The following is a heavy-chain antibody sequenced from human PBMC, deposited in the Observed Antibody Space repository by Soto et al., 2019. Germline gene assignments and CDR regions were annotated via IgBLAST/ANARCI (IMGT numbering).Heavy chain of an antibody. Sequence: GGSLRLSCAASGFTFSSYSMNWVRQAPGKGLEWVSYISSSSSTIYYADSVKGRFTIPRDNAKNSLYQQMNSLRAEDTAVYYCARVPHHYNDSWGQGTLVTVSS. CDR3: ARVPHHYNDS. J-gene: IGHJ5*01. CDR1: GFTFSSYS. CDR2: ISSSSSTI. V-gene: IGHV3-48*01. D-gene: IGHD3-10*01.